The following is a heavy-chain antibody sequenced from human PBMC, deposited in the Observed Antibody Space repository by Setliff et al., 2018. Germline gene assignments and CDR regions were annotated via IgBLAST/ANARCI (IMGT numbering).Heavy chain of an antibody. Sequence: PSETLSLTCTVSGGSISTSSYYWGWIRQPPGKGLEWIGSLYYSGSTYYNPSLKSRVTISVDTSKKQFSLKLSSVTAADTAVYYCARGPYNIYDRSGYGFTNWFDPWGQGILVTVSS. CDR1: GGSISTSSYY. J-gene: IGHJ5*02. D-gene: IGHD3-22*01. V-gene: IGHV4-39*07. CDR2: LYYSGST. CDR3: ARGPYNIYDRSGYGFTNWFDP.